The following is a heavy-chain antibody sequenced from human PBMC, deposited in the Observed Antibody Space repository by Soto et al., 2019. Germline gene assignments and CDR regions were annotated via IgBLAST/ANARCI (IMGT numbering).Heavy chain of an antibody. CDR1: GFTFSSYG. J-gene: IGHJ3*02. CDR3: ARDEYDYYDSSGYAFDI. V-gene: IGHV3-33*01. CDR2: IWYDGSNK. Sequence: QVQLVESGGGVVQPGRSLSLSCAASGFTFSSYGMHWVRQAPGKGLEWVEVIWYDGSNKYYADSVKGRFTISRDNSKNTLYLQMNSLRAEDTAVYYCARDEYDYYDSSGYAFDIWGQGTMVTVSS. D-gene: IGHD3-22*01.